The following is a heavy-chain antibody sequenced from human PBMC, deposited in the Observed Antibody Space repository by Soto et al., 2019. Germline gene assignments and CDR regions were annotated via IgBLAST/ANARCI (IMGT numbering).Heavy chain of an antibody. J-gene: IGHJ5*02. Sequence: QVQLQESGPGLVKPSQTLSLTCTVSGGSISSGDYYWSWIRQPPGKGLEWIGYIYYSGSTYYNPSLTSRVTISVATSKNQFSLKLSSVTAADTAVYYCARVITGTLRFDPWGQGTLVTVSS. CDR3: ARVITGTLRFDP. D-gene: IGHD1-7*01. V-gene: IGHV4-30-4*01. CDR1: GGSISSGDYY. CDR2: IYYSGST.